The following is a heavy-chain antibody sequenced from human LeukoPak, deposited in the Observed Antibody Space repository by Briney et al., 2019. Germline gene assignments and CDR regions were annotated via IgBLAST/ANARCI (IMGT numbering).Heavy chain of an antibody. CDR2: IYYSGST. CDR3: TRGSIAYYYMDV. J-gene: IGHJ6*03. CDR1: GGSISSSSYY. Sequence: PSETLSLTCTVSGGSISSSSYYWGWIRQPPGKGLEWIGGIYYSGSTYYNPSLKSRVTISVDTSKNQFSLKLSSVTAADTAVYYCTRGSIAYYYMDVWGKGTTVTISS. D-gene: IGHD3-22*01. V-gene: IGHV4-39*07.